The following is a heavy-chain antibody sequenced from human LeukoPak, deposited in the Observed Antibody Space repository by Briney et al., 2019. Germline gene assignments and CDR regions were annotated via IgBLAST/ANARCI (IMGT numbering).Heavy chain of an antibody. CDR1: GGSISSYY. J-gene: IGHJ5*02. V-gene: IGHV4-59*08. Sequence: SETLSLTCTVSGGSISSYYWGWIRQPPGKGLEWIGYIYYSGSTNYNPSLKSRVTISVGTSKNQFSLKLSSVTAADTAVYYCARHAPDWNDFGWFDPWGQGTLVTVSS. D-gene: IGHD1-1*01. CDR3: ARHAPDWNDFGWFDP. CDR2: IYYSGST.